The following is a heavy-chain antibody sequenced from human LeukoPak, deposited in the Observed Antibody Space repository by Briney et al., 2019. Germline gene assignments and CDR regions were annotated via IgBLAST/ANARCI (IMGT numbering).Heavy chain of an antibody. CDR3: SRHKDSGSPIDY. CDR2: IYYSGRT. Sequence: SETLSLTCTVSGGSVSSSGYYWAWIRQPPGKGLEWIGSIYYSGRTYYNPSLKSRVTISVDTSKNQFSLKLSSVTAADTAVFYCSRHKDSGSPIDYWGQGTLVTVSS. J-gene: IGHJ4*02. D-gene: IGHD1-26*01. V-gene: IGHV4-39*01. CDR1: GGSVSSSGYY.